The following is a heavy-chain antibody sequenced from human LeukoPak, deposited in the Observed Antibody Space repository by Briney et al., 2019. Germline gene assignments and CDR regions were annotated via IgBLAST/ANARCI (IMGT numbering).Heavy chain of an antibody. CDR3: ARLYQQSKWKYYYYYMDV. Sequence: SETLSLTCSVSGASFRTNYWSWIRQPPGRGLEWIGYVFDSGSTNYNTSLKSRDTISVDTSTKQFSLRLSSVTAADTAVYYCARLYQQSKWKYYYYYMDVWGKGIAVTVSS. CDR2: VFDSGST. J-gene: IGHJ6*03. V-gene: IGHV4-59*01. D-gene: IGHD1-1*01. CDR1: GASFRTNY.